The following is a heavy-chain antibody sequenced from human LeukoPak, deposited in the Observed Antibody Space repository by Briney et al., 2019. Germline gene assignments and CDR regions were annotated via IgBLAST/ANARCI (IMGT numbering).Heavy chain of an antibody. V-gene: IGHV4-38-2*02. CDR3: AREDDYNAWNQYSSRDY. CDR2: IYYGGAT. D-gene: IGHD4-11*01. J-gene: IGHJ4*02. Sequence: PSETLSLTCTVSGYSISSGYYWGWVRQPPGKGLEWIASIYYGGATSYKTSLKSRLTISLDASHNQFSLKLRSVTAADTAVYYCAREDDYNAWNQYSSRDYWGQGLLVTVSS. CDR1: GYSISSGYY.